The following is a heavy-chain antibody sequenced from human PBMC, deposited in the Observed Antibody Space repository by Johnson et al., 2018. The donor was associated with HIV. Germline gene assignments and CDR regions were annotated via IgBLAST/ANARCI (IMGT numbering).Heavy chain of an antibody. D-gene: IGHD7-27*01. J-gene: IGHJ3*01. CDR1: GFTFSSYG. V-gene: IGHV3-30*03. CDR2: ISYDGSDK. CDR3: ARENWGAFDL. Sequence: QVQLVESVGGVVQPGRSLRLSCAASGFTFSSYGMHWVRQAPGKGLEWAAVISYDGSDKYYADSVKGRFTISRENAKNSLYLQMNSLRAGDTAVYYCARENWGAFDLWGQGTMVTVSS.